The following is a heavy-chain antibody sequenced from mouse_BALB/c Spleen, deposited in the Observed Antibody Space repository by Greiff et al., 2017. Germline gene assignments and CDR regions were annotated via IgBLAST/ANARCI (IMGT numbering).Heavy chain of an antibody. CDR2: INPSTGYT. Sequence: VQLQQSGAELAKPGASVKMSCKASGYTFTSYWMHWVKQRPGQGLEWIGYINPSTGYTEYNQKFKDKATLTADKSSSTAYMQLSSLTSEDSAVYYCARPLGRGGDAMDYWGQGTSVTVSS. V-gene: IGHV1-7*01. CDR3: ARPLGRGGDAMDY. J-gene: IGHJ4*01. CDR1: GYTFTSYW. D-gene: IGHD4-1*01.